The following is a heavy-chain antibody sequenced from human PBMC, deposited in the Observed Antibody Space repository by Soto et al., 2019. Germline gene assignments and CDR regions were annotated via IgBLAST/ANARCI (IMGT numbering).Heavy chain of an antibody. D-gene: IGHD2-2*02. Sequence: QVQLVESGGALVKPGGSLRLSCAASGFTSWDYDMSWIRQAPGKGLEWVSYISRSGNTMYYGDYVKVRITISRDNAENSVFLQMISLRAEDTAVYYCVREGRSSTSCNTGCAFDIWGQGTMVTVSS. J-gene: IGHJ3*02. CDR1: GFTSWDYD. CDR3: VREGRSSTSCNTGCAFDI. CDR2: ISRSGNTM. V-gene: IGHV3-11*01.